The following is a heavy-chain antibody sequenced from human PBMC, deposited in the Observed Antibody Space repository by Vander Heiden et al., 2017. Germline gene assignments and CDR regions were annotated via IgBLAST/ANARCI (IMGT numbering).Heavy chain of an antibody. CDR3: GKAGLVRGSNFHSDAFDM. V-gene: IGHV3-23*01. CDR2: ISGPGSAT. J-gene: IGHJ3*02. CDR1: GFPFSTYA. Sequence: EVRLLESGGGLVKPGGSLRLACAASGFPFSTYAMGWVRQNPGKGLEWVSTISGPGSATYYADSGRFTISRDNSENMVFLQMNSLGAEDTAVYYCGKAGLVRGSNFHSDAFDMWGQGTKVTVSS. D-gene: IGHD3-10*01.